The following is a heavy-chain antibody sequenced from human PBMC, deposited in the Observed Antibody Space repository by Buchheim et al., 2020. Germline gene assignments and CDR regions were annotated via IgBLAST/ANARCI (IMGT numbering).Heavy chain of an antibody. CDR1: GFTFSSYA. Sequence: EVQLLESGGGLVQPGGSLRLSCAASGFTFSSYAMSWVRQAPGKGLEWVSAISGSGGSTYYADSVKGRVTISRDNSKNTLYLQMSSLRAEDTAVYYCAKDLRGAARTTKGYYYYYGMDVWGQGTT. CDR3: AKDLRGAARTTKGYYYYYGMDV. CDR2: ISGSGGST. V-gene: IGHV3-23*01. J-gene: IGHJ6*02. D-gene: IGHD6-6*01.